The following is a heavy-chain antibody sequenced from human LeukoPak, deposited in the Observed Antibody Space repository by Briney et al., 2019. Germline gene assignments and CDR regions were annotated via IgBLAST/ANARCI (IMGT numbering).Heavy chain of an antibody. V-gene: IGHV3-30*02. CDR3: AKGFSIVGAATGRAFDI. Sequence: GGSLRLSCAASGFTFSSYGMHWVRQAPGKGLEWVAYIRYDGSNKYYADSVKGRFTISRDNSKNTLYLQMNSLRVEDTAVYYCAKGFSIVGAATGRAFDIWGQGTKVTVSS. CDR2: IRYDGSNK. CDR1: GFTFSSYG. J-gene: IGHJ3*02. D-gene: IGHD1-26*01.